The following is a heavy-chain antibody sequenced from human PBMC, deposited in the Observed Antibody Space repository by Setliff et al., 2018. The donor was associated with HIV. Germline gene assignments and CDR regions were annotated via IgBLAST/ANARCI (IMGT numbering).Heavy chain of an antibody. V-gene: IGHV1-18*04. J-gene: IGHJ3*02. D-gene: IGHD6-19*01. Sequence: ASVKVSCKASGYTFAAYYIHWVRQAPGQGLEWMGWISGFNGNTKYAQSFQDRVAMTTETATSTAYMEMRSLRSDDTAVYFCARVPYRSAWFSGGHDAFDIWGQGTMVTVSS. CDR1: GYTFAAYY. CDR3: ARVPYRSAWFSGGHDAFDI. CDR2: ISGFNGNT.